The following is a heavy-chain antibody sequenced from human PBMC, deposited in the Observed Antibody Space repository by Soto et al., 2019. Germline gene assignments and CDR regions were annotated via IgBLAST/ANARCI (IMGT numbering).Heavy chain of an antibody. CDR2: ITGNDDSR. D-gene: IGHD6-13*01. CDR1: GFSISDYA. J-gene: IGHJ1*01. Sequence: EVQLLESGGGLVQPGGSLRLSCAASGFSISDYAMSWVRLAPGKGLEWVTSITGNDDSRVYADSVKGRFSISRDNSKNTLYLQMNSLRDEDTAVYYCAKATHNAERAHCARSSCAAEYSQDWGQGTLVAVSA. CDR3: AKATHNAERAHCARSSCAAEYSQD. V-gene: IGHV3-23*01.